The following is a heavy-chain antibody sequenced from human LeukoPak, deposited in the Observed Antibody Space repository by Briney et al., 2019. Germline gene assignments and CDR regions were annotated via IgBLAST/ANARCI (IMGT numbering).Heavy chain of an antibody. CDR1: GGSISTNNW. J-gene: IGHJ6*03. Sequence: PSETLSLTCTVPGGSISTNNWWSWVRQTPGKGLEWIGEIYHSGITNYNQSLKSRVTISVDTSKNQFSLRLSSVTAADTAVYYCARVNNDVLTGYYDYFYYMDVWGKGTTVTVSS. D-gene: IGHD3-9*01. CDR2: IYHSGIT. CDR3: ARVNNDVLTGYYDYFYYMDV. V-gene: IGHV4-4*02.